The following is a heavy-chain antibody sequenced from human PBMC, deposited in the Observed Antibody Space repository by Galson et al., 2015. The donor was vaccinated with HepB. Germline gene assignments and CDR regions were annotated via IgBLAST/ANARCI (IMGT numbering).Heavy chain of an antibody. CDR1: GGSFSGYY. CDR3: ARGAPYYYDSSGYYHRHFDY. V-gene: IGHV4-34*01. D-gene: IGHD3-22*01. Sequence: TLSLTCAVSGGSFSGYYWIWIRQPPGKGLEWIGEINHSGSTNYSPSLQSRVTISVDTSKNQISLKLTSVTAADTAVYYCARGAPYYYDSSGYYHRHFDYWGQGTLVTVSS. CDR2: INHSGST. J-gene: IGHJ4*02.